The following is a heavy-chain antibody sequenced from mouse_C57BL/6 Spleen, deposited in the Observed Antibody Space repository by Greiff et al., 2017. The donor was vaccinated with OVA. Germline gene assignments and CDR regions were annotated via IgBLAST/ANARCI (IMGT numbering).Heavy chain of an antibody. J-gene: IGHJ4*01. CDR3: DGWRYDGAVDY. Sequence: QVQLQQPGAELVKPGASVKLSCKATGYTFTGYWIEWVKQRPGHGLEWIGEILPGSGSTNYNEKFKGKATFTADTSSNTAYMQLSSLTTEDSAIYYCDGWRYDGAVDYWGQGTSVTVSS. CDR1: GYTFTGYW. V-gene: IGHV1-9*01. CDR2: ILPGSGST. D-gene: IGHD2-12*01.